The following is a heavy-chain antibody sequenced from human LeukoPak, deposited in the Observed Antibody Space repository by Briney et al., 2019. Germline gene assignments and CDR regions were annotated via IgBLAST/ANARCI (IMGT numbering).Heavy chain of an antibody. CDR1: GGSISSYY. CDR3: ARAPYYYGSGSYYTDYYYYYMDV. V-gene: IGHV4-59*01. CDR2: IYYSGST. J-gene: IGHJ6*03. Sequence: SETLSLTCTVSGGSISSYYWSWIRQPPGKGLEWIAYIYYSGSTNYNPSLKSRVTISVDTSKNQFSLKLSSVTAADTAVYYCARAPYYYGSGSYYTDYYYYYMDVWGKGTTVTVSS. D-gene: IGHD3-10*01.